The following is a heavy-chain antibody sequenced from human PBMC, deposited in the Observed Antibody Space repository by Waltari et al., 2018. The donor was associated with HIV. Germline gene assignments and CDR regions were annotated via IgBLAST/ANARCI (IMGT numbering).Heavy chain of an antibody. D-gene: IGHD2-15*01. Sequence: QVQLVQSGAEVKKPGASVKVSCKASGYTFTSYAMHWVRQAPGQRLEWMGWSNACNGNTKYSQKFQGRVTITRDTSASTAYMELSSLRSEDTAVYYCARDIPRMGIDYWGQGTLVTVSS. CDR1: GYTFTSYA. CDR3: ARDIPRMGIDY. J-gene: IGHJ4*02. V-gene: IGHV1-3*01. CDR2: SNACNGNT.